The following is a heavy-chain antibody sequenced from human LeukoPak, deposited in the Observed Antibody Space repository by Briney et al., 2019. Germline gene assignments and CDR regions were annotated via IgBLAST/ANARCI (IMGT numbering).Heavy chain of an antibody. CDR3: ARGGIAVAGGLQYFDY. J-gene: IGHJ4*02. CDR2: IKQDGSEK. V-gene: IGHV3-7*04. CDR1: GLSFNTYS. D-gene: IGHD6-19*01. Sequence: GGSLRLSCAASGLSFNTYSMNWVRQAPGKGLEWVANIKQDGSEKYYVDSVKGRFTISRDNAKDSLYLQMNSLRPEDTAVYYCARGGIAVAGGLQYFDYWGQGTLVTVSS.